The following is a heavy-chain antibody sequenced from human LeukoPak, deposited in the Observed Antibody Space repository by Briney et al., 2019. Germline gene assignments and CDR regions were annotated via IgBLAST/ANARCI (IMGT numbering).Heavy chain of an antibody. D-gene: IGHD3-10*01. CDR1: GFTFSSYG. V-gene: IGHV3-33*01. CDR2: IWYDGSNK. Sequence: GGSLRLSCAASGFTFSSYGMHWVRQAPGKGLEWVAVIWYDGSNKYYADSVKGRFTISRDNSKNTLYLQMNSLRAEDTAVYYCARDYYGSGSYYPTVGKEPAGDSNYYYYGMDVWGKGTTVTVSS. CDR3: ARDYYGSGSYYPTVGKEPAGDSNYYYYGMDV. J-gene: IGHJ6*04.